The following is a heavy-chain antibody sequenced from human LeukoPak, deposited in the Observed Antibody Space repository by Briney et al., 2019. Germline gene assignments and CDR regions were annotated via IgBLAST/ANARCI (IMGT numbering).Heavy chain of an antibody. CDR2: INPKTGVT. Sequence: ASVKVSCKASGYTFTDYYLHWVRQAPGHGLEWMGWINPKTGVTKYAQNFQGRVTMTRDTSIDTAYMEVSRLRSDDTAVFYCARDLAMYSPDLDYWGQGTLVTVSS. D-gene: IGHD1-26*01. CDR1: GYTFTDYY. J-gene: IGHJ4*02. V-gene: IGHV1-2*02. CDR3: ARDLAMYSPDLDY.